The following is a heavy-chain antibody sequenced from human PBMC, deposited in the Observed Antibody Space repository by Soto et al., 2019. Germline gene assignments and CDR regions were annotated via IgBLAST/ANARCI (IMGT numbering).Heavy chain of an antibody. CDR1: GGSIISGGYY. V-gene: IGHV4-31*03. CDR2: IYYSGST. Sequence: SETLSLTCTVSGGSIISGGYYWSWIRQHPGKGLEWIGYIYYSGSTYYNPSLKSRVTISVDTSKNQFSLKLSSVTAADTAVYYCARGGTYYDILTGPGPFDYWGQGTLVTVSS. CDR3: ARGGTYYDILTGPGPFDY. J-gene: IGHJ4*02. D-gene: IGHD3-9*01.